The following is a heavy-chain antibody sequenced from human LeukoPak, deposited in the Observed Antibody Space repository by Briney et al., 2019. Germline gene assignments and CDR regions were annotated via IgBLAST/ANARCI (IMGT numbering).Heavy chain of an antibody. CDR2: INHSGST. CDR3: ARLLRYSNYYYYGMDV. J-gene: IGHJ6*02. CDR1: GGSFSGYY. V-gene: IGHV4-34*01. D-gene: IGHD4-11*01. Sequence: SETLSLTCAVYGGSFSGYYWSWIRQPPGKGLEWIGEINHSGSTNYNPSLKSRVTISVDTSKNQFSLKLSSVTAADTAVYYCARLLRYSNYYYYGMDVWGQGTTVTVSS.